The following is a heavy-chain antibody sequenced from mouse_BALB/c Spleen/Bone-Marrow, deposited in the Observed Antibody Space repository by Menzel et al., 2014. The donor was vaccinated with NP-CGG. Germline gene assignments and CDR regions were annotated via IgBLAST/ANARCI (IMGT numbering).Heavy chain of an antibody. V-gene: IGHV5-9-2*01. CDR3: ARHAYYDQTEVSFVY. Sequence: EVHLVESGGGLVKSGGSLKLSCAASGFTFSNYGMSWVRQTPEKRLERVATISGGGGYTFYSDSVKGRFTISRDSAKNNLYLQLSSLRSEDTAVYYCARHAYYDQTEVSFVYWGQGTLVTVSA. D-gene: IGHD2-4*01. CDR2: ISGGGGYT. CDR1: GFTFSNYG. J-gene: IGHJ3*01.